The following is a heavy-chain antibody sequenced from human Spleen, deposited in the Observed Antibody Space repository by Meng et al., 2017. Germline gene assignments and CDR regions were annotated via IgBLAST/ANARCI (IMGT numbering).Heavy chain of an antibody. J-gene: IGHJ4*02. D-gene: IGHD3-22*01. CDR2: ISWDGGST. CDR1: GFTFDDYA. CDR3: AKDSGRYYYDSSGYLDY. Sequence: GESLKISCAASGFTFDDYAMHWVRQAPGKGLEWVSLISWDGGSTYYADSVKGRFTISRDNSKNSLYLQMNSLRAEDTALYYCAKDSGRYYYDSSGYLDYWGQGILVTVSS. V-gene: IGHV3-43D*04.